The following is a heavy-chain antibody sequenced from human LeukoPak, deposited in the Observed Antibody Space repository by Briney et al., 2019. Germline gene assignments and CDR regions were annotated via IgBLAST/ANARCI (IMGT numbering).Heavy chain of an antibody. CDR2: IKTDGSII. CDR1: GFTFSTYW. CDR3: ARVATGSYHFDY. D-gene: IGHD1-26*01. Sequence: PGGSLRLSCVASGFTFSTYWMHWVRQAPGKGLVWISRIKTDGSIISYADSVRDRFTISRDNAKNTLYLQMNSLRVEDTAVYYCARVATGSYHFDYWGQGTLVTVSS. J-gene: IGHJ4*02. V-gene: IGHV3-74*01.